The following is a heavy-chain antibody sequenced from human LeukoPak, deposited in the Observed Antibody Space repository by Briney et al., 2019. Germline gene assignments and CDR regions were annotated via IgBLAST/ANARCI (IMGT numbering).Heavy chain of an antibody. D-gene: IGHD6-19*01. CDR2: IGTTGDT. J-gene: IGHJ3*02. CDR1: GFTFTTYD. V-gene: IGHV3-13*01. Sequence: GGSLRLSCAASGFTFTTYDMHWVRQATGKGLEWVSAIGTTGDTYYPGSVKGRFTISRENAKNSLYLQMNSLRAEDTAVYYCARESGWYPMDAFDIWGQGTMVTVSS. CDR3: ARESGWYPMDAFDI.